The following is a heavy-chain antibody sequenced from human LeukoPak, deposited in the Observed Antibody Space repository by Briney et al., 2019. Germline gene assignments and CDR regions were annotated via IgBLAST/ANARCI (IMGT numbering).Heavy chain of an antibody. CDR3: TRGSGGSYRVSDY. D-gene: IGHD1-26*01. J-gene: IGHJ4*02. V-gene: IGHV3-49*03. Sequence: GGSLRLSCAASGFTFSSYAMSWFRQAPGKGLEWVGFIRSKAYGGTTEYAASVKGRFTISRDDSKSIAHLQMNSLKTEDTAVYYCTRGSGGSYRVSDYWGQGTLVTVPS. CDR1: GFTFSSYA. CDR2: IRSKAYGGTT.